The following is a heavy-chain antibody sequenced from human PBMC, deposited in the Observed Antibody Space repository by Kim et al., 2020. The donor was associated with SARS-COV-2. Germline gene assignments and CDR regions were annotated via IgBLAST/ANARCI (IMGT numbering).Heavy chain of an antibody. D-gene: IGHD2-15*01. CDR1: GFNFISND. V-gene: IGHV3-23*01. Sequence: GGSLRLSCIASGFNFISNDMTWVRQVPGKGPEWVATSMGSGGSTFHADSVRGRFTMSRDNSKYAVYLQMNSLRVEDTAIYYCARNGGWYDSWGQGLLVTVSS. CDR3: ARNGGWYDS. J-gene: IGHJ5*01. CDR2: SMGSGGST.